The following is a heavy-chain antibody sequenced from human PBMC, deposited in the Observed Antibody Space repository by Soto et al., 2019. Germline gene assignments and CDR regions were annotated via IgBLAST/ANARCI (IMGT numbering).Heavy chain of an antibody. V-gene: IGHV5-51*01. CDR3: ARQIYDSDTGPNFQYYFDY. CDR2: IYPGDSDT. Sequence: GESLKISCKGSGYTFTDYWIGWVRQLPGKGLEWMGIIYPGDSDTRYSPSFQGQVTITADKSTSTAYLQWNTLKASDTAMYYCARQIYDSDTGPNFQYYFDYWGQGTPVTVSS. J-gene: IGHJ4*02. CDR1: GYTFTDYW. D-gene: IGHD3-22*01.